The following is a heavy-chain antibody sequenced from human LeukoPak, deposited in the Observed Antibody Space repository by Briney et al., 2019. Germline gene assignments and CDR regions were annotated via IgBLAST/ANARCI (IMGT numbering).Heavy chain of an antibody. CDR2: IYHSGST. D-gene: IGHD3-9*01. CDR1: GGSISSGGYS. V-gene: IGHV4-30-2*01. CDR3: ASLAPYYDILTGYYMGGYFDY. J-gene: IGHJ4*02. Sequence: PSETLSLTCAVSGGSISSGGYSWSWIRQPPGKGLEWIGYIYHSGSTYYNPSLKSRVTISVDRSKKQFSLKLSSVTAADTAVYYCASLAPYYDILTGYYMGGYFDYWGQGTLVTVSS.